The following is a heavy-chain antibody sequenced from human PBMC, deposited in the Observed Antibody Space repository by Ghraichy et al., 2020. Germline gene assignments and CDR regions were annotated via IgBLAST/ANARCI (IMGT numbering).Heavy chain of an antibody. J-gene: IGHJ3*02. Sequence: SETLSLTCTVSGGSISSSSYYWGWIRQPPGKGLEWIGSIYYSGSTYYNPSLKSRVTISVDTSKNQFSLKLSSVTAADTAVYYCARLLDAFDIWGQGTMVTVSS. V-gene: IGHV4-39*07. CDR3: ARLLDAFDI. CDR1: GGSISSSSYY. CDR2: IYYSGST. D-gene: IGHD2-21*01.